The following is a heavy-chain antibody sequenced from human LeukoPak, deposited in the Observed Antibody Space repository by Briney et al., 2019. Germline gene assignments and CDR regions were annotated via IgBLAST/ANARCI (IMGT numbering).Heavy chain of an antibody. CDR3: ARDGNRPGVAAAGTTFFDY. CDR2: ITSSGSTI. J-gene: IGHJ4*02. Sequence: PGGSLRLSCAASRFTFGSYGVNWVRLAPGRGLEWISYITSSGSTIYYADSVKGRFTISRDNAKNSLYLQMNCLRAEDTAVYYCARDGNRPGVAAAGTTFFDYWGQGTLVTVSS. D-gene: IGHD6-13*01. CDR1: RFTFGSYG. V-gene: IGHV3-48*03.